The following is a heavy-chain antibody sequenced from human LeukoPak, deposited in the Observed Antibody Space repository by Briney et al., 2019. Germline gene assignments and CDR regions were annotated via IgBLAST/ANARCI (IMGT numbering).Heavy chain of an antibody. CDR1: GFTFSSYS. CDR2: ISSSSSYI. D-gene: IGHD4-17*01. Sequence: PGGSLRLSCAASGFTFSSYSMNWVRQAPGKGLEWVSSISSSSSYIYYADSVKGRFTISRDNAKNSLYLQMNSLRAEDTAVYYCARDGPTTVTYYYYYYYMDVWGKGTTVTVSS. V-gene: IGHV3-21*01. J-gene: IGHJ6*03. CDR3: ARDGPTTVTYYYYYYYMDV.